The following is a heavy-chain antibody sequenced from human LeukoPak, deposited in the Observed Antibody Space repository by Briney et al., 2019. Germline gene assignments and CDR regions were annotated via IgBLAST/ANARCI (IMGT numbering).Heavy chain of an antibody. CDR2: ISSSGSTI. J-gene: IGHJ6*03. CDR1: GFTFSDYY. CDR3: ARGGSSWYSPRYYYYYMGV. V-gene: IGHV3-11*04. D-gene: IGHD6-13*01. Sequence: SGGSLRLSCAASGFTFSDYYMSWIRQAPGKGLEWVSYISSSGSTIYYADSVKGRFTISRDNAKNSLYLQMNSLRAEDTAVYYCARGGSSWYSPRYYYYYMGVWGKGTTVTVSS.